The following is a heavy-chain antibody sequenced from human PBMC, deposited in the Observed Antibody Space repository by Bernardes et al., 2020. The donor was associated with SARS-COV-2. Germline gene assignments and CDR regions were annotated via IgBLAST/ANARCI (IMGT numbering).Heavy chain of an antibody. CDR1: GYTFTSYG. CDR2: ISTYNGNK. D-gene: IGHD1-26*01. J-gene: IGHJ3*02. CDR3: VRLVGAIDAFDI. V-gene: IGHV1-18*01. Sequence: SVKVSCKASGYTFTSYGITWVRQAPGQGLEWMGWISTYNGNKDYAQKFQGRVTMTTDTSTSTAYMELRSLSSDDTAVYYCVRLVGAIDAFDIWGQGTMVTVSS.